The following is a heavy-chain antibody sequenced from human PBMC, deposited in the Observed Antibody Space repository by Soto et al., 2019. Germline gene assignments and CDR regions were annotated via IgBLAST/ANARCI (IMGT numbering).Heavy chain of an antibody. Sequence: GGSLRLSCTGSGFSFFSYAMSWVRQAPGKGLEWVSTISGSGGHTYYADSVKGRFVVSRDNDKNTVYLHMSSLTGEDTAVYFCAKIEMGWFAHWGQGTQVTVSS. J-gene: IGHJ5*02. CDR2: ISGSGGHT. D-gene: IGHD2-8*01. CDR1: GFSFFSYA. V-gene: IGHV3-23*01. CDR3: AKIEMGWFAH.